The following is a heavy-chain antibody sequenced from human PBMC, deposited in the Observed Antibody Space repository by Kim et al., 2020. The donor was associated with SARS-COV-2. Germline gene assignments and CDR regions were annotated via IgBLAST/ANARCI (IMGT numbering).Heavy chain of an antibody. D-gene: IGHD2-2*01. V-gene: IGHV3-33*01. CDR3: ARALYYSTADAFDI. J-gene: IGHJ3*02. CDR1: GFIFSAYG. CDR2: IWYDENSE. Sequence: GGSLRLSCAASGFIFSAYGMHWVGQAPGKGLEWVAVIWYDENSEYYADSVKGRFTISRDNSKGTVYLQMSSLRAEDTAVYYCARALYYSTADAFDIWGQG.